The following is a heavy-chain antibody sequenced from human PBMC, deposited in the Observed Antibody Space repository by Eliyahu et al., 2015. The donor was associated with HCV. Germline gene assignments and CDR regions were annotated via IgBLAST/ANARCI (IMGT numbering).Heavy chain of an antibody. CDR2: ISWSSXKI. J-gene: IGHJ4*02. CDR3: AKDKMAGLSVAGTSYYFDS. CDR1: GFIFDDXA. D-gene: IGHD6-19*01. Sequence: EVHLVESGGGXVQPGRSLRLSCAASGFIFDDXAXHWVRQAPGKGLEWLSGISWSSXKIDYADSVKGRFTISRDNAKNSLHLQMNSLRAEDTAVYYCAKDKMAGLSVAGTSYYFDSWGQGALVTVA. V-gene: IGHV3-9*01.